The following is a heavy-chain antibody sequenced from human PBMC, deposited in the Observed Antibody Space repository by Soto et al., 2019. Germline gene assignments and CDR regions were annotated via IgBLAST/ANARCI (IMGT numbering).Heavy chain of an antibody. CDR1: GFTFSSYW. V-gene: IGHV3-7*01. J-gene: IGHJ3*02. CDR3: ARVNIVVVVAATHDAFDI. D-gene: IGHD2-15*01. CDR2: IKQDGSEK. Sequence: EVQLVESGGGLVQPGGSLRLSCAASGFTFSSYWMSWVRQAPGKGLEWVANIKQDGSEKYYVDSVKGRFTISRDNAKNSLYLQMNSLRAEDTAVYYCARVNIVVVVAATHDAFDIWGQGTMVTVSS.